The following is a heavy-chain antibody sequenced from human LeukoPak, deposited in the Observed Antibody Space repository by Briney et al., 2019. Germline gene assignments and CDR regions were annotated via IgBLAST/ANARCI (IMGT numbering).Heavy chain of an antibody. Sequence: WASVKVSCKASGYTFTSYAMNWVRQAPGQGLEWMGWINTNTGNPTYTQGFTGRFVFSLDTSVSTAYLHINSLKAEDTAVYYCVRDVADDITDYWGQGTLVTVSS. D-gene: IGHD3-9*01. CDR3: VRDVADDITDY. CDR1: GYTFTSYA. V-gene: IGHV7-4-1*02. CDR2: INTNTGNP. J-gene: IGHJ4*02.